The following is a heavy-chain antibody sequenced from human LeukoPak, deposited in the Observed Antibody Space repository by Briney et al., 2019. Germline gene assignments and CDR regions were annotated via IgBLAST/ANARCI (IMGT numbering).Heavy chain of an antibody. Sequence: GGSLRLSCTASEFTVSRNYMLWVRQAPGKGLEWVSLIFNNGDTHYADSVKGRFTISRDTSKNTVSLQMNSLRVEDTAMYYCTRDQMNYWGQGTLVTVSS. CDR3: TRDQMNY. CDR2: IFNNGDT. V-gene: IGHV3-53*01. J-gene: IGHJ4*02. D-gene: IGHD5-24*01. CDR1: EFTVSRNY.